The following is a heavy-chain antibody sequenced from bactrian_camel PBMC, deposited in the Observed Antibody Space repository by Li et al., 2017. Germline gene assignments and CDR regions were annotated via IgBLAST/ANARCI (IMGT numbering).Heavy chain of an antibody. Sequence: VQLVESGGDLVQPGGSLRLSCLASGFTFRGNGMSWVRQAPGKGLEWVSRISGDGRVTDYADSVRGRFTISQDNAKNTVYLQMNNLSPEDTAMYHCAACSNPFFGQGTQVTVS. CDR2: ISGDGRVT. J-gene: IGHJ4*01. D-gene: IGHD3*01. V-gene: IGHV3S40*01. CDR1: GFTFRGNG.